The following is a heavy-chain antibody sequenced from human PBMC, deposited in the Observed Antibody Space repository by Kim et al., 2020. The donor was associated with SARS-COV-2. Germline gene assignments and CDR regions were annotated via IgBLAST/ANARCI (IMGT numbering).Heavy chain of an antibody. CDR1: GFSFNSYA. D-gene: IGHD1-26*01. CDR3: AKVEESSGNYYSAGYYYMDV. V-gene: IGHV3-23*01. J-gene: IGHJ6*03. Sequence: GGSLRLSCEASGFSFNSYAVNWVRQAPVQGLEWVSGISKSDTTTTYADSVKGRFTTSRDNSKNLVFLFMNTLRAEDTAVYYCAKVEESSGNYYSAGYYYMDVWGKGTTVTVSS. CDR2: ISKSDTTT.